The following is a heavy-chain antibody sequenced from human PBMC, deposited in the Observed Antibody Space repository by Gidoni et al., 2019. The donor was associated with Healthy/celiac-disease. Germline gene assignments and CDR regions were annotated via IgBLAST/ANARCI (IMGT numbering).Heavy chain of an antibody. Sequence: QVQLVESGGGVVQPGRSLRLSCAASGFTFSSYAMHWVRQAPGKGLEWVAVISYDGSNKYYADSVKGRFTISRDNSKNTLYLQMNSLRAEDTAVYYCAREGDGYNSGSNNLDYWGQGTLVTVSS. D-gene: IGHD5-12*01. CDR2: ISYDGSNK. CDR3: AREGDGYNSGSNNLDY. J-gene: IGHJ4*02. V-gene: IGHV3-30*04. CDR1: GFTFSSYA.